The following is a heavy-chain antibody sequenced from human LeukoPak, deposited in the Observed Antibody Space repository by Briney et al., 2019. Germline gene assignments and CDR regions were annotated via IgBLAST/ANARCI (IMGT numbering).Heavy chain of an antibody. CDR2: ISYDGSNK. Sequence: GGSLRLSCAASGFTFSSYGMHWVRQAPGKGLEWVAVISYDGSNKYYADSVKGRFTISRDNSKNTLYLQMNSLRAEDTAVYYCAKGPLKRFGDPEGYFDYWGQGTLVTVSS. D-gene: IGHD3-10*01. CDR3: AKGPLKRFGDPEGYFDY. J-gene: IGHJ4*02. V-gene: IGHV3-30*18. CDR1: GFTFSSYG.